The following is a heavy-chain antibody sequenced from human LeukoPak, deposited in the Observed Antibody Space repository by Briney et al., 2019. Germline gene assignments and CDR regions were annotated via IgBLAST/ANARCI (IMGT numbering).Heavy chain of an antibody. V-gene: IGHV4-34*01. CDR3: ARARITMVRGAPPDY. Sequence: SETLSLTCAVYGWSFSGYYWSWIRQPPGKGLEWMGEINHSGSTNYNPSLKSRVTISVDTSKKQFSLKLSSVTAADTAVYYCARARITMVRGAPPDYWGQGTLVTDSS. CDR1: GWSFSGYY. D-gene: IGHD3-10*01. CDR2: INHSGST. J-gene: IGHJ4*02.